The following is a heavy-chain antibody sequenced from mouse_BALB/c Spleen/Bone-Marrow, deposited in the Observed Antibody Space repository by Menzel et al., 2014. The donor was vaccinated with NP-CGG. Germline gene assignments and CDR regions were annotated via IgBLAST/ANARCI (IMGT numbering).Heavy chain of an antibody. CDR2: INPSNGRT. J-gene: IGHJ2*01. CDR1: GYTFTSYW. V-gene: IGHV1S81*02. CDR3: ARTYFNY. Sequence: QVQLQQSGAELVKPGASVKLSCKASGYTFTSYWMHWVKQRPGQGLEWIGEINPSNGRTNYNEKFKSKATLTADKSSSTAYMQHSSLKSENSAVYYCARTYFNYWGQGTTLTVSS.